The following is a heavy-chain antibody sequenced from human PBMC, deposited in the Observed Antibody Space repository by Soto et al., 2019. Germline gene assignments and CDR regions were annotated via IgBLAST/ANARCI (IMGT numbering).Heavy chain of an antibody. CDR3: ARPLYSSSTRDHYYYYGMDV. CDR2: ISAYNGDT. Sequence: AAVKVSCKTSGYTFTNYGITWVRQAPGQGLKWMGWISAYNGDTKYAQKVQGRVTMTTDTSTSTAYMELRSLRSDDTAVYYCARPLYSSSTRDHYYYYGMDVWGQGTTVTVSS. D-gene: IGHD3-22*01. V-gene: IGHV1-18*01. CDR1: GYTFTNYG. J-gene: IGHJ6*02.